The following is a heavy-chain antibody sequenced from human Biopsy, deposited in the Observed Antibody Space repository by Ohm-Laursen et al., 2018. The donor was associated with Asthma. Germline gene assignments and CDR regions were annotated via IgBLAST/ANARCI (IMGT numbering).Heavy chain of an antibody. D-gene: IGHD6-13*01. CDR2: IHYSGTT. V-gene: IGHV4-39*01. Sequence: GTLSLTCSLSSGSGGYMRSGNYYWGWIRQPPGKGLEWFGSIHYSGTTFYNPSLESRVTVSATTTKIQFSLKLTPVTAADTAVYYCVRGSSSWHHGPFHYYYGLDVWGQGTTATVSS. CDR3: VRGSSSWHHGPFHYYYGLDV. J-gene: IGHJ6*02. CDR1: SGSGGYMRSGNYY.